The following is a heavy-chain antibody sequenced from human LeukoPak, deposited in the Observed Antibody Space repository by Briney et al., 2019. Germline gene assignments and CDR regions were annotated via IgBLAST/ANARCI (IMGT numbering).Heavy chain of an antibody. CDR3: ARGGPPYYDFWSGYYSAPPFDP. V-gene: IGHV1-8*01. J-gene: IGHJ5*02. CDR1: GYTFTSYD. CDR2: MNPNSGNT. Sequence: GASVKVSCKASGYTFTSYDINWVRQAPGQGLEWMGWMNPNSGNTDYAQKFQGRVTMTRNTSISTAYMELSSLRSEDTAVYYCARGGPPYYDFWSGYYSAPPFDPWGQGTLVTVSS. D-gene: IGHD3-3*01.